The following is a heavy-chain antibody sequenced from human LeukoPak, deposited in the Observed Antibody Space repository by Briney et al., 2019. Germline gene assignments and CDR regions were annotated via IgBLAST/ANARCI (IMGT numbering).Heavy chain of an antibody. J-gene: IGHJ4*02. CDR1: GFTFGSYG. CDR3: AKGPRTVRFGDRHKGMFDY. D-gene: IGHD3-10*01. Sequence: PGGTLRLSCAASGFTFGSYGMNWVRQAPGKGLEWVSVISGSGDKSYYTDSVKGRFTVPRDNSKNTVYLQMNSLRAEDTAVYYCAKGPRTVRFGDRHKGMFDYWGQGTLVTVSS. V-gene: IGHV3-23*01. CDR2: ISGSGDKS.